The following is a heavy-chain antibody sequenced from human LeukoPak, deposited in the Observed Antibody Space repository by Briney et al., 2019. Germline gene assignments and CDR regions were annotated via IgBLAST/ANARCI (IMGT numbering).Heavy chain of an antibody. CDR2: IRTYNGDT. CDR3: ARLLSLTRYYYYGMDV. Sequence: GASVKVSCKASGYTFTSYGISWVRQAPGQGLEWMGWIRTYNGDTNFAQNLQGRVTMTTDTSTSTAYMELRSLRSADTAVYYCARLLSLTRYYYYGMDVWGQGTTVTVSS. J-gene: IGHJ6*02. V-gene: IGHV1-18*01. CDR1: GYTFTSYG. D-gene: IGHD3-9*01.